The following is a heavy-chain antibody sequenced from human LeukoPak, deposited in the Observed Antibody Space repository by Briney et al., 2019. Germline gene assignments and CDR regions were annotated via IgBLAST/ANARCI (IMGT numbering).Heavy chain of an antibody. CDR3: ARLKYSGSYPADY. J-gene: IGHJ4*02. V-gene: IGHV3-43*01. Sequence: GGSLRLSCAASGFTFDDYTMYWVRQVPGKGLEWVSLISWDGDYTDYADSVKGRFTISRDNAKNSLYLQMNSLRAEDTAVYYCARLKYSGSYPADYWGQGTLVTVSS. CDR2: ISWDGDYT. CDR1: GFTFDDYT. D-gene: IGHD1-26*01.